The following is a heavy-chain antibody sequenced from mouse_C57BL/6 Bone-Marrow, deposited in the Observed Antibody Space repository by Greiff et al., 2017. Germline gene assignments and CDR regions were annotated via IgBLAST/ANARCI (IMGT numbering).Heavy chain of an antibody. Sequence: QVQLQQSGAELAKPGASVKLSCKASGYTFTSYWMHWVKQRPGQGLEWIGYINPSSGYTKYNQKFKDKATLTADKSSSTAYMQLISRTYEDSAVYYCARWANLLGSDYWGQGTTLTVSS. CDR2: INPSSGYT. D-gene: IGHD2-1*01. CDR3: ARWANLLGSDY. CDR1: GYTFTSYW. V-gene: IGHV1-7*01. J-gene: IGHJ2*01.